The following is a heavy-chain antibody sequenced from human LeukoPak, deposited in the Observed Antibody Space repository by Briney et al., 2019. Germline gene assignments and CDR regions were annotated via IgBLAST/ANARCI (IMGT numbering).Heavy chain of an antibody. V-gene: IGHV4-34*01. J-gene: IGHJ5*02. CDR1: GGSFSGYY. Sequence: SETLSLTCAVYGGSFSGYYWSWIRQPPGKGLEWIGEINHSGSTNYNPSLKSRVTISVDTSKNQFSLKLSSVTAADTAVYYCARGIGDIVVVPAAMGVRPSTYWFDPWGQGTLATVSS. CDR3: ARGIGDIVVVPAAMGVRPSTYWFDP. D-gene: IGHD2-2*01. CDR2: INHSGST.